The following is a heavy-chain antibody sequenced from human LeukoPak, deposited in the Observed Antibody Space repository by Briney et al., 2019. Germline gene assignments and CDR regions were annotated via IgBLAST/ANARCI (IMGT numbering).Heavy chain of an antibody. J-gene: IGHJ5*02. CDR3: ALPQRKSLRFLEWLLSSFDP. CDR2: ISGSGGST. CDR1: GFTFSSYA. V-gene: IGHV3-23*01. D-gene: IGHD3-3*01. Sequence: GGSLRLSCAASGFTFSSYAMSWVRQAPGKGLEWVSAISGSGGSTHYADSVKGRFTISRDNSKNTLYLQMNSLRAEDTAVYYCALPQRKSLRFLEWLLSSFDPWGQGTLVTVSS.